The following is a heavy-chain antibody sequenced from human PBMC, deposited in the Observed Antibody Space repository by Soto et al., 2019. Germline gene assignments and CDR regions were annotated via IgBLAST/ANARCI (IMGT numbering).Heavy chain of an antibody. CDR1: GCTFTGYY. CDR3: AREARIAAAGTEYFQH. CDR2: INPNSGGT. D-gene: IGHD6-13*01. V-gene: IGHV1-2*04. Sequence: ASVKVSCKASGCTFTGYYMHWVRQAPGQGLEWMGWINPNSGGTNYAQKFQGWVTMTRDTSISTAYMELSRLRSDDTAVYYCAREARIAAAGTEYFQHWGQGTLVTVSS. J-gene: IGHJ1*01.